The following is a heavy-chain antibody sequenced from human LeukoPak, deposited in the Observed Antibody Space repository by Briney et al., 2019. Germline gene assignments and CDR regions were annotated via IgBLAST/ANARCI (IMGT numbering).Heavy chain of an antibody. Sequence: PSQTLSLTCTVSGGSISSGGYYWSWIRQPPGKGLEWIGYIYHSGSTNYNPSLKSRVTISVDKSKNQFSLKLSSVTAADTAVYYCVRVGGTVTTFDRARQRKDAFDIWGQGTMVTVSS. CDR3: VRVGGTVTTFDRARQRKDAFDI. J-gene: IGHJ3*02. CDR2: IYHSGST. V-gene: IGHV4-30-2*01. D-gene: IGHD4-17*01. CDR1: GGSISSGGYY.